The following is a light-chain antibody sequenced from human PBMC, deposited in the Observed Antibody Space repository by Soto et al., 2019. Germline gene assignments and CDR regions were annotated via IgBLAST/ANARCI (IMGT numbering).Light chain of an antibody. J-gene: IGLJ2*01. V-gene: IGLV1-47*01. CDR3: AAWDDSLSGVV. Sequence: QPVLTQPPSASGTPGQRVTLSCSGSSSNIGSNYVYWYQQLPGTAPKLLIYRNNQRPSGVPDRFSGSKSGTSASLAISGLRSEDEDDYYCAAWDDSLSGVVFGGGIKLTVL. CDR1: SSNIGSNY. CDR2: RNN.